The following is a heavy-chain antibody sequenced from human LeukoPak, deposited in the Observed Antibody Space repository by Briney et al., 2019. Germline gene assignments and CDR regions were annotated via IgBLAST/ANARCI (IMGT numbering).Heavy chain of an antibody. CDR1: GGSISSGSYY. J-gene: IGHJ4*02. V-gene: IGHV4-61*02. D-gene: IGHD3-22*01. CDR3: AAENYYDTSGYYLIDY. CDR2: IYTSGST. Sequence: KPSQTLSLTCTVSGGSISSGSYYWRWIRQPAGKGLEWIGRIYTSGSTHYNPSLKSRVTISVDTSKNQFSLKLSSVTAADTAVYYCAAENYYDTSGYYLIDYWGQGTLVTVSS.